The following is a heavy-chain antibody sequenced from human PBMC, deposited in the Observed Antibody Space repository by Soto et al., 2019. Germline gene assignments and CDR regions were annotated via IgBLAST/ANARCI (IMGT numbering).Heavy chain of an antibody. D-gene: IGHD5-12*01. CDR2: IFASGGIT. CDR3: AKNSAATIRVGYDY. Sequence: EVQLLESGGGLAQPGGSLILSCAASGFTFSSYPMRCVRQAPGQGLGWVAGIFASGGITYYADSVKGRFTISRDNSKNTLYLQMNSLRAEDTAVYYCAKNSAATIRVGYDYWGQGTLVTVSS. J-gene: IGHJ4*02. CDR1: GFTFSSYP. V-gene: IGHV3-23*01.